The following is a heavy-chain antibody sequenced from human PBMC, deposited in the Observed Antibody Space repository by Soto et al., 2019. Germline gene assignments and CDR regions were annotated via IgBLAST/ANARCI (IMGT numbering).Heavy chain of an antibody. J-gene: IGHJ4*02. CDR2: ISYDGSNK. CDR3: ARTPGIGVAGGGGGTVVFDY. V-gene: IGHV3-30-3*01. Sequence: QVQLVESGGGVVQPGRSLRLSCAASGFTFSSYAMHWVRQAPGKGLEWVAVISYDGSNKYYADSVKGRFTISRDNSKNTLYLQMNSLRAEDTAVYYCARTPGIGVAGGGGGTVVFDYWGQGTLVTVSS. CDR1: GFTFSSYA. D-gene: IGHD6-19*01.